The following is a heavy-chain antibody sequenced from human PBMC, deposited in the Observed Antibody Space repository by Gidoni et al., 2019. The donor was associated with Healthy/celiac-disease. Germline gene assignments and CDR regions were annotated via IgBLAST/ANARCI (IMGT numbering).Heavy chain of an antibody. Sequence: QVQLVESGGGVVHPGRSLRPSCAASGFTFSSYGMHWVRQAPGKGLGWVAVIWYDGSNKYYADSVKGRFTISRDNSKNTLYLQMNSLRAEDTAVYYCARESPGGRGFDYWGQGTLVTVSS. J-gene: IGHJ4*02. CDR1: GFTFSSYG. CDR2: IWYDGSNK. CDR3: ARESPGGRGFDY. D-gene: IGHD3-10*01. V-gene: IGHV3-33*01.